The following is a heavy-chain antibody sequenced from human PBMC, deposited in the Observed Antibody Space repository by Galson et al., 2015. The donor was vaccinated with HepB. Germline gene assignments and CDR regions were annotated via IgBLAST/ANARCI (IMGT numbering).Heavy chain of an antibody. D-gene: IGHD2-8*01. CDR1: GGTFTTYN. CDR2: YVPILDVA. CDR3: AKNTVYDHSFYAIDV. Sequence: SCKASGGTFTTYNINWVRQAPGQGLEWMGRYVPILDVANYAPNFQGRGTITADKSTTTVYLEVHSLRSDDTAVYYCAKNTVYDHSFYAIDVWGTGTPVTVSS. V-gene: IGHV1-69*02. J-gene: IGHJ6*04.